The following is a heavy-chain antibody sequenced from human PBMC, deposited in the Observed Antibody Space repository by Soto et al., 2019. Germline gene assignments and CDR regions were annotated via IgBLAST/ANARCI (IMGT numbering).Heavy chain of an antibody. Sequence: QLQLQESGPGLVRPSETLSLTCTVSGVSISTYYWSWFRQPPGKGLEWIGYIYYSGSSNYNPSLRSRVTISVDTSQNQFSLRLSSVTAADTAVYYCARDVLPDYWGQGTLVIVSS. J-gene: IGHJ4*02. CDR2: IYYSGSS. CDR3: ARDVLPDY. CDR1: GVSISTYY. V-gene: IGHV4-59*01.